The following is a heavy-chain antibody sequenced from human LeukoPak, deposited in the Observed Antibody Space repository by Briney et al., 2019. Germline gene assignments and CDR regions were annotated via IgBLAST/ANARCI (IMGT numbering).Heavy chain of an antibody. J-gene: IGHJ4*02. CDR3: AKRGVVIRVILVGFHKEAYYFDS. CDR1: GFTYRRYS. CDR2: ISSGSDYI. Sequence: PGGSLRLSCVASGFTYRRYSMNWVRQAPGKGLEWVSTISSGSDYIYHADSVRGRFTISRDNPKNTLYLQMNSLRAEDTAVYFCAKRGVVIRVILVGFHKEAYYFDSWGQGALVTVSS. V-gene: IGHV3-21*04. D-gene: IGHD3-22*01.